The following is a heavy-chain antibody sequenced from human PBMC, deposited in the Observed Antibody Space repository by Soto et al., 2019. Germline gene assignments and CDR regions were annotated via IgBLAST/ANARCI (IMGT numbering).Heavy chain of an antibody. D-gene: IGHD4-17*01. CDR3: ARGRVLYGDYESHDY. CDR2: ISTNGNTI. J-gene: IGHJ4*02. Sequence: GGSLRLSCAASGFTFSDYYMSWTRQAPGKGLEWLSYISTNGNTIYYADSVQGRFTISRDNAKNSLYLQMSNLRAEDTAVYYCARGRVLYGDYESHDYWGQGTLVTGSS. CDR1: GFTFSDYY. V-gene: IGHV3-11*01.